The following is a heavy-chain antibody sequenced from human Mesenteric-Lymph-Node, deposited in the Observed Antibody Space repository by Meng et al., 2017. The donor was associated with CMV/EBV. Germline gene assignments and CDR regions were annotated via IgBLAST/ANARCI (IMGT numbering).Heavy chain of an antibody. D-gene: IGHD6-19*01. J-gene: IGHJ4*02. Sequence: SLKISCAASGFTFDDYAMHWVRQAPGKGLEWVSGISWNSGSIGYADSVKGRFTISRDNAKNSLYLQMNSLRAEDTAFYYCAKVGSSGWYISYFDCWGQGTLVTVSS. CDR2: ISWNSGSI. V-gene: IGHV3-9*01. CDR3: AKVGSSGWYISYFDC. CDR1: GFTFDDYA.